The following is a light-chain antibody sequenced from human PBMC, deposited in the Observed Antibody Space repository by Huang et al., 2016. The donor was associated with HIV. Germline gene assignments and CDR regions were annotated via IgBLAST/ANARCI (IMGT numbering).Light chain of an antibody. CDR1: QGISSW. CDR3: QQYKSYPHT. Sequence: DIQMTQSPSTLSAYVGDRVTITCPASQGISSWVAWYQQKPEKAHKLLISKASSLESGVPSRFSGSGSGTEFTLTISSLQPDDFATYYCQQYKSYPHTFGGGTKVEIK. CDR2: KAS. J-gene: IGKJ4*01. V-gene: IGKV1-5*03.